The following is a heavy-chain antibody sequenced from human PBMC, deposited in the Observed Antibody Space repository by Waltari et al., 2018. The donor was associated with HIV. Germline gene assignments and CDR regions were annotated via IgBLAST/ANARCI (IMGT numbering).Heavy chain of an antibody. D-gene: IGHD5-12*01. V-gene: IGHV3-7*01. CDR1: AFTFGSYW. J-gene: IGHJ4*02. CDR3: ARLRGGYDFDY. CDR2: IKQDGSEK. Sequence: EMHLMESGGGLVPQGGFSRLSGGASAFTFGSYWTSWVRQAPGKGLECVANIKQDGSEKSYVDSVKGRFTISRDNAKNSLYLQMNNLRAEDTAVYYCARLRGGYDFDYWGQGTLVTVSS.